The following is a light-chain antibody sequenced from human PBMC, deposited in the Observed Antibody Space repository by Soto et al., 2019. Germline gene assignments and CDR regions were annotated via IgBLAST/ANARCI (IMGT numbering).Light chain of an antibody. CDR3: QQSSSTPFT. V-gene: IGKV1-39*01. CDR2: SAS. CDR1: QSITNY. J-gene: IGKJ3*01. Sequence: DIQMTQSPSSLSASVEDRVTITCRASQSITNYLNWYQQKPGRAPKLLIYSASTLQSGVPSGFSGSGSGTDFTLTISSLQPEDSATYYCQQSSSTPFTFGPGTKVHVK.